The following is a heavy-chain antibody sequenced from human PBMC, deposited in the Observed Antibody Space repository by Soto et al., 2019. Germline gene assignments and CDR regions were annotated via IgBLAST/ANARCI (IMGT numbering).Heavy chain of an antibody. V-gene: IGHV3-48*02. Sequence: GGSLRLSCAASGFTFSGYSVDWVRQAPGKGLEWVSYISSGSKTIYYAESVKGRFTVSRDNARNSQYLQMNSLRDEDTAVYYCAREDILGARSFDYWGQGTLVTVSS. CDR3: AREDILGARSFDY. CDR1: GFTFSGYS. J-gene: IGHJ4*02. D-gene: IGHD1-26*01. CDR2: ISSGSKTI.